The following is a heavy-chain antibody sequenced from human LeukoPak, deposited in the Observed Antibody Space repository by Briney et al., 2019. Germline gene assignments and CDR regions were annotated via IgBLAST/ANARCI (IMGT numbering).Heavy chain of an antibody. CDR2: ISWNGGST. V-gene: IGHV3-9*01. CDR3: AKGLRSNRAVAGTDY. D-gene: IGHD6-19*01. CDR1: GCTFDKYA. Sequence: GGSLRLSCPASGCTFDKYAMHWVRQARGKGLDWVAGISWNGGSTGYADSVKGGFTLSRDNANNSLYLQMNSLRAEDTDLYYCAKGLRSNRAVAGTDYWGQGTLVTVSS. J-gene: IGHJ4*02.